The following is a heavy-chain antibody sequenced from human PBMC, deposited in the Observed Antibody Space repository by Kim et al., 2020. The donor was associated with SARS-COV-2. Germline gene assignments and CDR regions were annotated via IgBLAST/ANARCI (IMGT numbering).Heavy chain of an antibody. CDR2: MYLGGSP. D-gene: IGHD3-16*01. Sequence: SETLSLTCEVSGGPFSGYYWNWIRQAPGKGLEWIGEMYLGGSPNYNPSHNSRVSMSLDSSNNHVSLKLTSVTAADTAVYYCTSGRGGVVGDVWGRGTTVTVSS. CDR3: TSGRGGVVGDV. J-gene: IGHJ6*04. CDR1: GGPFSGYY. V-gene: IGHV4-34*01.